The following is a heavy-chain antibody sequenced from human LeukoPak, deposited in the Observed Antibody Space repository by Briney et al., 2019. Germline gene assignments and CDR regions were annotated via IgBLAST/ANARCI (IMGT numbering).Heavy chain of an antibody. V-gene: IGHV3-23*01. CDR2: ISGSGGST. Sequence: GGSLRLSCAASGFTFSSYAMSCVRQAPGKGLEWVSAISGSGGSTYYADSVKGRFTISRDNSKNTLYLQMNSLRAEDTAVYYCAKDQLAGRDYNWFDPWGQGTLVTVSS. CDR1: GFTFSSYA. CDR3: AKDQLAGRDYNWFDP. D-gene: IGHD6-13*01. J-gene: IGHJ5*02.